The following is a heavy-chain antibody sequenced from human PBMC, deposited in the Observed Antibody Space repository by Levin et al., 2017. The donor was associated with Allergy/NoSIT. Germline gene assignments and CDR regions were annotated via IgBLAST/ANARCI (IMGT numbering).Heavy chain of an antibody. V-gene: IGHV3-23*01. D-gene: IGHD3-22*01. CDR2: ISNSGAST. CDR3: ARHYYDTSGPD. Sequence: GGSLRLSCAVSGFTFSSYAMAWVRQAPGKGLEWVSAISNSGASTYYADSVKGRFTISRDNSKDTLYLQMNSLRVDDTAVYYCARHYYDTSGPDWGQGTLVTVSP. CDR1: GFTFSSYA. J-gene: IGHJ4*02.